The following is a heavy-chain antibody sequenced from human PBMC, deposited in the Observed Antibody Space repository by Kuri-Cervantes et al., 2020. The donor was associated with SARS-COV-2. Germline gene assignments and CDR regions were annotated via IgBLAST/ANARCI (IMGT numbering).Heavy chain of an antibody. D-gene: IGHD3-22*01. CDR2: ISGSGGST. J-gene: IGHJ3*02. Sequence: GGSLRLSCAASGFTFSSYAMSWVRQAPGKGLEWVSAISGSGGSTYYADSVKGRFTISRDNARNSLFLQMDSLRAEDSAVYYCARDANYYDSNIYYDAFDIWGQGTMVTVSS. V-gene: IGHV3-23*01. CDR1: GFTFSSYA. CDR3: ARDANYYDSNIYYDAFDI.